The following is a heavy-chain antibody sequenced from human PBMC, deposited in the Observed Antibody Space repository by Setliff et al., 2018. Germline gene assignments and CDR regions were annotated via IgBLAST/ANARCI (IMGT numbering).Heavy chain of an antibody. CDR3: ARGGTFRYFDY. D-gene: IGHD5-12*01. CDR1: GASVSGNSYY. J-gene: IGHJ4*02. V-gene: IGHV4-39*07. CDR2: MYYGGGGST. Sequence: SETLSLTCTVSGASVSGNSYYWGWIRQPPGKGLEWIGSMYYGGGGSTYYNASLKSRVTISVDTSKNQFSLKLNSVTAADTAVYYCARGGTFRYFDYWGQGTPVTVS.